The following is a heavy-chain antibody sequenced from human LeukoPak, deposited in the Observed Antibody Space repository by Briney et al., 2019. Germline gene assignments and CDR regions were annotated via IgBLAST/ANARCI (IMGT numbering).Heavy chain of an antibody. CDR3: ARTPASSSWPYFDY. V-gene: IGHV2-70*01. Sequence: ESGPTLVNPTQTLTLTCTFSGYSLSTSGMCVSWIRQPPGKALEWLALVDWDDDKYYSTSLKTRLTISKGTSKNQVVLTMTNMDPVDTATYYCARTPASSSWPYFDYWGQGTLVTVSS. CDR1: GYSLSTSGMC. CDR2: VDWDDDK. D-gene: IGHD6-13*01. J-gene: IGHJ4*02.